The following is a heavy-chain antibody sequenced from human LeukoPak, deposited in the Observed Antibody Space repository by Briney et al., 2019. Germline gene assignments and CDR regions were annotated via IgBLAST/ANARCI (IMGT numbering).Heavy chain of an antibody. CDR2: ISGSGGST. J-gene: IGHJ3*02. V-gene: IGHV3-23*01. CDR3: AGTDTAMVTSFAFDI. Sequence: GGSLRLSCAASGFTFSSYAMSWVRQAPGKGLEWVSAISGSGGSTYYADSVKGRFTISRDNSKNTLYLQMNSLRAEDTAVYYCAGTDTAMVTSFAFDIWGQGTMVTVSS. D-gene: IGHD5-18*01. CDR1: GFTFSSYA.